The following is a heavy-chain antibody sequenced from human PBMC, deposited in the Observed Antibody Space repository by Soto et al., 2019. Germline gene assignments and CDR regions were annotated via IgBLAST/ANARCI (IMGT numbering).Heavy chain of an antibody. V-gene: IGHV2-5*01. J-gene: IGHJ4*02. Sequence: SGPTLVNPTQTLKLTCTFSGFSLSTSGVCVGWIRQPPGNALELLALIYWNDDKRYSPSLKRMLTITKDTSKNQVVLTMTNVEPMDTATYYCVHRKDGYNLDYFDCWGQGTTGTVAS. CDR2: IYWNDDK. CDR3: VHRKDGYNLDYFDC. D-gene: IGHD5-12*01. CDR1: GFSLSTSGVC.